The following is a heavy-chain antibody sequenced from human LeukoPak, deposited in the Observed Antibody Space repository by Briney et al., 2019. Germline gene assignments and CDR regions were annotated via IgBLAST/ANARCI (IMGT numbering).Heavy chain of an antibody. CDR2: ISHDGRNE. V-gene: IGHV3-30*18. J-gene: IGHJ4*02. Sequence: GGSLRLSCAASGFTFSSHGMHWVRQAPGKGLEWVAVISHDGRNEYYADSVKGRFTISRDNSNNTMYLQMNSLRAEDTAMYYCAKEPTMIVVVGLDYWGQGTLVTVSS. D-gene: IGHD3-22*01. CDR1: GFTFSSHG. CDR3: AKEPTMIVVVGLDY.